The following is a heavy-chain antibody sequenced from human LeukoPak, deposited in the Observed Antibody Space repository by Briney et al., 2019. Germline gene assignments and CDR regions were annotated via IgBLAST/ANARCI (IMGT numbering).Heavy chain of an antibody. CDR1: AFTFSYYG. V-gene: IGHV3-30*02. CDR2: IGYDGTDK. CDR3: ARDLTYNSWYYFDS. D-gene: IGHD6-13*01. Sequence: PGGSLRLSCAASAFTFSYYGMHWVRQAPGKGLESVTFIGYDGTDKYYADSVKGRFTISRDNSKNTLSLHMNSLRAKDTAVYYCARDLTYNSWYYFDSWGQGTLVTVSS. J-gene: IGHJ4*02.